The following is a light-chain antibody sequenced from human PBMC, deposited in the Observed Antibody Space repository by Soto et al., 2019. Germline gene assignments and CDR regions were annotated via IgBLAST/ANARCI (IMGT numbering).Light chain of an antibody. CDR2: DVD. CDR1: SSDVGGYNY. CDR3: CSYAGSYPFV. V-gene: IGLV2-11*01. J-gene: IGLJ1*01. Sequence: QSVLTQPRSVSGSPGQSVTISCTGTSSDVGGYNYVSWYQHHPGKAPKLMIYDVDKRPSGVPGRFSGSKSGNTASLTISGLQAEDEADYYCCSYAGSYPFVFXTGTNVTVL.